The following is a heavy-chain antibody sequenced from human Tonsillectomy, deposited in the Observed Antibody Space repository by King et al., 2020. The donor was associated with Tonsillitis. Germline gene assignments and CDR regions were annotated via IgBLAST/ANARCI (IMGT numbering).Heavy chain of an antibody. CDR3: AHRRIYYYDSSGYYSFDY. CDR1: GFSLSTSGVG. Sequence: TLQESGPTLVKPTQTLTLTCTFSGFSLSTSGVGVGWIRQPPGKALEWLALIYWNDDKRYSPSLKSRLTITKDTSKNQVVLTMTNMDPVDTATYYCAHRRIYYYDSSGYYSFDYWGQGTLVTVSS. CDR2: IYWNDDK. V-gene: IGHV2-5*01. J-gene: IGHJ4*02. D-gene: IGHD3-22*01.